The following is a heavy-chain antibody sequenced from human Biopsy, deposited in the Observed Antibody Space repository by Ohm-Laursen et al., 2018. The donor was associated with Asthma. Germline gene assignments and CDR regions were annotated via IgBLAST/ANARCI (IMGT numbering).Heavy chain of an antibody. J-gene: IGHJ4*02. D-gene: IGHD6-19*01. CDR2: IYSGGTS. V-gene: IGHV3-53*01. CDR3: ARGVSSGWSHYYFDY. Sequence: SLRLSCAASGFTVSRDHMFWVRQAPGKGLEWVSVIYSGGTSHTADSVRGRFTISRDFSKNTLHLQMHSLGVEDTAVYYCARGVSSGWSHYYFDYWGQGTLVTVSS. CDR1: GFTVSRDH.